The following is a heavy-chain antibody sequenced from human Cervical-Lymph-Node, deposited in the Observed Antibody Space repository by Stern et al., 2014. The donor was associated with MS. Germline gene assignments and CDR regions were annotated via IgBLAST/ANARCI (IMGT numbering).Heavy chain of an antibody. V-gene: IGHV3-9*01. Sequence: VQLVESGGGLVQPGRSLRLSCAASGFTFDDYAMHWVRQAPGKGLEWVSGISWNSGSIGYADSVKGRFTISRDNAKNSLYLQMNSLRAEDTALYYCAKAGGLRWSSSYWYFDLWGRGTLVTVSS. D-gene: IGHD4-23*01. CDR1: GFTFDDYA. J-gene: IGHJ2*01. CDR2: ISWNSGSI. CDR3: AKAGGLRWSSSYWYFDL.